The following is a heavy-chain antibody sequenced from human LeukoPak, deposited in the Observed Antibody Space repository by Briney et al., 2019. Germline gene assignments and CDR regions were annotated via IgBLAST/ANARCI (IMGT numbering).Heavy chain of an antibody. CDR2: ISSSSTYI. Sequence: GGSLRLSCAASGLTFSDYYMTWVRQAPGKGLEWVSSISSSSTYIYYADSVKGRFTISRDNAKNSLFLQMNSLRAEDTAVYYCASSLAVAGTGGWFDPWGQGNLVTVSS. CDR3: ASSLAVAGTGGWFDP. D-gene: IGHD6-13*01. CDR1: GLTFSDYY. V-gene: IGHV3-21*01. J-gene: IGHJ5*02.